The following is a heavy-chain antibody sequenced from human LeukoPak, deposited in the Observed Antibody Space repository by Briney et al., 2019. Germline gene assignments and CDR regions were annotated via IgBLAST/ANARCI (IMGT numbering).Heavy chain of an antibody. CDR1: GYILTDYY. Sequence: ASVKVSCKASGYILTDYYMHWVRQAPGQGLEWMGWINPNGGDTNYAQKFQGRVTMTRDTSISTVYMELRRLRYDDTAAYYCARGPLEYCSGGTCYSGRNWFDPWGQGTLVTVSS. J-gene: IGHJ5*02. CDR3: ARGPLEYCSGGTCYSGRNWFDP. CDR2: INPNGGDT. V-gene: IGHV1-2*02. D-gene: IGHD2-15*01.